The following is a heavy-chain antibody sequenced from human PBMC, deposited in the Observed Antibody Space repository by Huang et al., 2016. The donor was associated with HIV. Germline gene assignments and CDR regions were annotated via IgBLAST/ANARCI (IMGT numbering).Heavy chain of an antibody. CDR1: GGTFGSYD. Sequence: QVQLVQSGAEVKKPGSSVKVSCKASGGTFGSYDISWVRQAPGQGLEWMGWIITIFDTVNYAQKFQGRVRITADASTSTAYMELTSLRSEDTAVYYCARDLTGTRAAAAGIRGDAFDVWGQGTLVTVSS. CDR3: ARDLTGTRAAAAGIRGDAFDV. CDR2: IITIFDTV. V-gene: IGHV1-69*13. J-gene: IGHJ3*01. D-gene: IGHD6-13*01.